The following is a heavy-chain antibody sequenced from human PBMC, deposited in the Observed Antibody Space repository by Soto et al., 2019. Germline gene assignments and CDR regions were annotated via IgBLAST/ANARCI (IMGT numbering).Heavy chain of an antibody. Sequence: QVQLVQSGAEVKKPGSSVKVSCKASGGTFSNYAISWVRQAPGQGLEWRGGIIPIFGTTNYAQRFQGRVTITAEESTSTAYMELSSRRSEDTAVYYCARVSSSGYEVYLDYWGQGTLVTVSS. J-gene: IGHJ4*02. CDR3: ARVSSSGYEVYLDY. V-gene: IGHV1-69*12. CDR2: IIPIFGTT. CDR1: GGTFSNYA. D-gene: IGHD6-13*01.